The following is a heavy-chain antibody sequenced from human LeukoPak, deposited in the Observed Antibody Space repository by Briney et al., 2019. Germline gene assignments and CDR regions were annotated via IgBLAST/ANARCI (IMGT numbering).Heavy chain of an antibody. CDR2: ISGSGGST. Sequence: GGSLRLSCAASGFTFSSYAMSWVRQAPGNGLEWVSAISGSGGSTYYADSVKGRFTISRDNSKNTLYLQMNSLRAEDTAVYYCAKDPRYCSGGSCRAFDIWGQGTMVTVSS. CDR3: AKDPRYCSGGSCRAFDI. J-gene: IGHJ3*02. V-gene: IGHV3-23*01. CDR1: GFTFSSYA. D-gene: IGHD2-15*01.